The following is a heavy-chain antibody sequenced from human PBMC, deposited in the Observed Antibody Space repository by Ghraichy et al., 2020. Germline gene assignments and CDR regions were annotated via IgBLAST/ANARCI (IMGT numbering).Heavy chain of an antibody. Sequence: LSLTCAASGFTFSTYAMTWVRQAPGKGLEWVSTIRGDGDTTYYADSVKGRFTISRDNSKNTLYLQLKSLRAEDTVVYYCAKNGDSYDVLTGFDYYYGMDVWGQGTTVTVSS. V-gene: IGHV3-23*01. CDR1: GFTFSTYA. CDR2: IRGDGDTT. J-gene: IGHJ6*02. D-gene: IGHD3-9*01. CDR3: AKNGDSYDVLTGFDYYYGMDV.